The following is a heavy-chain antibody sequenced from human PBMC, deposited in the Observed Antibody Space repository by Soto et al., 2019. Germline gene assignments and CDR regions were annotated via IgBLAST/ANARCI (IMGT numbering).Heavy chain of an antibody. Sequence: QVQLVESGGGVVQPGRSLRLSCAASGFTFSSYAMHWVRQAPGKGLEWVAVISYDGSNKYYADYVKGRFTISRDNSKNTLYLQMNSLRAEDTAVYYCARALPTYGYYGFSRGYWGQGTLVTVSS. CDR1: GFTFSSYA. J-gene: IGHJ4*02. V-gene: IGHV3-30-3*01. CDR3: ARALPTYGYYGFSRGY. CDR2: ISYDGSNK. D-gene: IGHD4-17*01.